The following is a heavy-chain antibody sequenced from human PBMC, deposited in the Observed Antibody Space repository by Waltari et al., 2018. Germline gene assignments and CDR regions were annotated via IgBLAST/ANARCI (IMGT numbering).Heavy chain of an antibody. CDR1: GGTFSSYA. V-gene: IGHV1-69*04. Sequence: QVQLVQSGAEVKKPGSSVKVSCKASGGTFSSYAISWVRQAPGQGLEWMGGIIPILGIANYAQKFQGRVTITADESTSTAYMELSSLRSEDTAVYYCARSNSGYDNGLTEFDYWGQGTLVTVSS. CDR3: ARSNSGYDNGLTEFDY. CDR2: IIPILGIA. J-gene: IGHJ4*02. D-gene: IGHD5-12*01.